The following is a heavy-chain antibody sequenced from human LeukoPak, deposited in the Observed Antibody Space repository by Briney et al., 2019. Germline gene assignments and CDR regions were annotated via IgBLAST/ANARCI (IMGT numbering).Heavy chain of an antibody. CDR2: IYSGGST. Sequence: PGGSLRLSCAASGFTVSSNYMSWVRQAPGRGPEGVSVIYSGGSTYYADSMNGRFTISRDNSKNTLFLQMNGLRAGDTAVYYCARVPNFWSGYYTAYYYYGMDVWGQGTTVTVSS. CDR3: ARVPNFWSGYYTAYYYYGMDV. CDR1: GFTVSSNY. J-gene: IGHJ6*02. D-gene: IGHD3-3*01. V-gene: IGHV3-66*01.